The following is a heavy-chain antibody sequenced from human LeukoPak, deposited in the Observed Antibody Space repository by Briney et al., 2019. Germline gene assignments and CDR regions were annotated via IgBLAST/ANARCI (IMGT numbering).Heavy chain of an antibody. J-gene: IGHJ3*02. CDR2: IYTSGST. V-gene: IGHV4-4*07. D-gene: IGHD3-10*01. CDR3: ARDQGLLWFGELLFESAFDI. CDR1: GVSISSYY. Sequence: SETLSLTCTVSGVSISSYYWSWIRQPAGKGLEWIGRIYTSGSTNYNPSLKSRVTMSVDTSKNQFSLKLSSVTAADTAVYYCARDQGLLWFGELLFESAFDIWGQGTMVTVSS.